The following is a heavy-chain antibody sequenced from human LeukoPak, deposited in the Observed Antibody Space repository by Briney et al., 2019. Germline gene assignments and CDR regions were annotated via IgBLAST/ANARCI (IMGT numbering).Heavy chain of an antibody. CDR1: GYSFTSYW. CDR3: ERQSSGWNHY. CDR2: SYPGDADT. D-gene: IGHD6-19*01. J-gene: IGHJ4*02. V-gene: IGHV5-51*01. Sequence: GESLKISCNASGYSFTSYWTGWARQMPGKGREWMGISYPGDADTRYSPSFQGQVTISADKPITTAYLQWSSLKASDTAMYYCERQSSGWNHYWGKGTLVTVSS.